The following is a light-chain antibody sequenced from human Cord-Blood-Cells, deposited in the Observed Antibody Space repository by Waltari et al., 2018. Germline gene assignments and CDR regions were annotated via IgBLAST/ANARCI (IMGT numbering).Light chain of an antibody. V-gene: IGKV1-5*01. CDR3: QQYNSYSPWT. Sequence: DIQVTQYPSTLSASVGDRVTITCRASQSISSWLAWYQQKPGKAPKLLIYDASSLESGVPSRFSGSGSGTEFTLTISSLQPDDFATYYCQQYNSYSPWTCGQGP. CDR1: QSISSW. J-gene: IGKJ1*01. CDR2: DAS.